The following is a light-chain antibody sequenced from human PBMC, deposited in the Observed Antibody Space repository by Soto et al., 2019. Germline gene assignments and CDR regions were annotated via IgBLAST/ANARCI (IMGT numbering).Light chain of an antibody. CDR1: QTATDY. V-gene: IGKV1-39*01. J-gene: IGKJ5*01. CDR2: SAS. CDR3: QQSYTTAL. Sequence: QRNKSPTSLSASVGERDTITCRAGQTATDYLNWYQHKPGKAPKLLIYSASTWQSGVPSRFSGSGGGTDFTLTISSMQPEDFATYYCQQSYTTALFGQGTRLEI.